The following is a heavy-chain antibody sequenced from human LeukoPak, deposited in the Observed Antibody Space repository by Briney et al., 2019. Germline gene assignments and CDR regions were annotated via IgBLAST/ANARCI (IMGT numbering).Heavy chain of an antibody. D-gene: IGHD2-15*01. V-gene: IGHV6-1*01. CDR1: GDSVSSNSAA. J-gene: IGHJ3*02. Sequence: SQTLSLTCAISGDSVSSNSAAWNWIRQSPSRGLEWLGRTYYRSKWYNDYAVSVKSRITINPDTSKNQCSLQLNSVTPEDTAVYYCARGPVVWYCSGGSCYGPGAFDIWGQGTMVTVSS. CDR2: TYYRSKWYN. CDR3: ARGPVVWYCSGGSCYGPGAFDI.